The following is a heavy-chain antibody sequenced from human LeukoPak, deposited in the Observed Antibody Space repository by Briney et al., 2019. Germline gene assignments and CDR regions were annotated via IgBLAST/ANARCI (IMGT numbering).Heavy chain of an antibody. D-gene: IGHD6-6*01. Sequence: SETLSLTCTVSGGSISSYYWSWIRQPPGKGLEWIGYIYYSGSTNYNPSLKSRVTIPVDSSKNQFSLKLSSVTAADTAVYYCAREVAARALDDYHYYGMDVWGQGTTVTVSS. CDR3: AREVAARALDDYHYYGMDV. V-gene: IGHV4-59*01. J-gene: IGHJ6*02. CDR1: GGSISSYY. CDR2: IYYSGST.